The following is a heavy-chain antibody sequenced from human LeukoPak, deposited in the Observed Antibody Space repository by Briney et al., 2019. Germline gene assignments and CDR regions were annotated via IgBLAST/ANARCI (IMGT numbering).Heavy chain of an antibody. D-gene: IGHD2-2*01. J-gene: IGHJ4*02. Sequence: ASVKVSCKASGYTFTSYGISWVRQAPGQGLEWMGWISAYNGNTNYAQKLQGRVTMTRDMSTSTVYMELSSLRSEDTAVYYCARRCPSSCPFDYWGQGTLVTVSS. CDR2: ISAYNGNT. CDR1: GYTFTSYG. CDR3: ARRCPSSCPFDY. V-gene: IGHV1-18*01.